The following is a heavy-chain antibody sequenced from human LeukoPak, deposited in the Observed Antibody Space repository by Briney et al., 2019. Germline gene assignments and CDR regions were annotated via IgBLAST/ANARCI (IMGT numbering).Heavy chain of an antibody. CDR1: GFTVSSTY. CDR3: AREVSRGTYYIDY. V-gene: IGHV3-53*01. Sequence: GGSLRLSCAASGFTVSSTYMTWVRQAPGKGLEWVSVIYSGGSTYYADSVKGRFTISRDNSKNTLYLQMNSLRAEDTAVYYCAREVSRGTYYIDYWGQGTLVTVPS. CDR2: IYSGGST. J-gene: IGHJ4*02. D-gene: IGHD5/OR15-5a*01.